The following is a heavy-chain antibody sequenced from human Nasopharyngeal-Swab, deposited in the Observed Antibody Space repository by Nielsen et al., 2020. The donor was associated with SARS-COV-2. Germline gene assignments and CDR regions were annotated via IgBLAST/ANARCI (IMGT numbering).Heavy chain of an antibody. J-gene: IGHJ4*02. Sequence: GGSLRLSCAASGFTFSAHSMIWVRQAPGKGLEWVSAVSGDVAHTTYYADSEKGRFTISRDNSKNTLYLQMNGLRAEDAAIYYCARDGRIGYGVYLDYWGQGTPVTVSS. V-gene: IGHV3-23*01. CDR2: VSGDVAHTT. D-gene: IGHD5-12*01. CDR1: GFTFSAHS. CDR3: ARDGRIGYGVYLDY.